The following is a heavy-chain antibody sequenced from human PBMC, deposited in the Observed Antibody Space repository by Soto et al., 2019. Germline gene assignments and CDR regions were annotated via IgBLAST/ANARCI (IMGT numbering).Heavy chain of an antibody. CDR3: VNTGYNYDLFCY. J-gene: IGHJ4*02. V-gene: IGHV2-5*01. Sequence: SVPTLVNPTQTLTLTCTFSGFSLTTSGVGVGWIRQPPGKALEWLALIFWNDDERYSPSLKSRLNITKDTSKNQVVLTMTNMEPVDTATYYCVNTGYNYDLFCYCGRGTPVTVSS. CDR2: IFWNDDE. D-gene: IGHD3-16*01. CDR1: GFSLTTSGVG.